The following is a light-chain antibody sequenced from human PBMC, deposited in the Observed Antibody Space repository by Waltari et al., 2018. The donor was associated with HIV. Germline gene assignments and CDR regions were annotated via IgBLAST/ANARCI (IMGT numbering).Light chain of an antibody. CDR2: RAT. Sequence: DIHMTQSPPTLTASIGDRVNITCRASQTVGDWLAWYQQKPGEAPTLLIYRATTVENGVPSRFSGSASGTDFTLAIDSLHPDDFATYYCHQYSNYLGSFGQGTRV. V-gene: IGKV1-5*03. J-gene: IGKJ1*01. CDR1: QTVGDW. CDR3: HQYSNYLGS.